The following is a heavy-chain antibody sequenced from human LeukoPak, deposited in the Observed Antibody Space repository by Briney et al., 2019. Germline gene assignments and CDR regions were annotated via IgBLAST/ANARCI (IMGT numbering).Heavy chain of an antibody. Sequence: SETLSLTCTVSGASISSYNWVWIRQPAGKRLEWIGRIYSRGSTDCNPSLESRVIMSVDTSKNQFSLRLSSVTAADTGVYYCASAYGGNWLLDYWGQGTLVTVSP. D-gene: IGHD5-24*01. CDR3: ASAYGGNWLLDY. CDR2: IYSRGST. CDR1: GASISSYN. J-gene: IGHJ4*02. V-gene: IGHV4-4*07.